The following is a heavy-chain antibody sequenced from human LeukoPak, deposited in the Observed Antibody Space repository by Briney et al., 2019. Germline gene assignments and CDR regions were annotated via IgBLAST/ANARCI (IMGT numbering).Heavy chain of an antibody. CDR3: ARGKKGVYYGSGSQTIFDY. J-gene: IGHJ4*02. CDR2: ISSSSSYI. V-gene: IGHV3-21*01. D-gene: IGHD3-10*01. Sequence: GGSLRLSCAASGFTFSSYSMNWVRQAPGKGLEWVSSISSSSSYIYYADSVEGRFTISRDNAKNSLYLQMNSLRAEDTAVYYCARGKKGVYYGSGSQTIFDYWGQGTLVTVSS. CDR1: GFTFSSYS.